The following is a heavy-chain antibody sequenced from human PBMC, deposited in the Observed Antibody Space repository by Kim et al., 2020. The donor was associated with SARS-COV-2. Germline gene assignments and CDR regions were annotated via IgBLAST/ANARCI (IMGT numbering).Heavy chain of an antibody. CDR3: ARDCSSTSFRYYGMDV. Sequence: GGSLRLSCAASGFTFSSYEMNWVRQAPGKGLEWVSYISSSGSTIYYADSVKGRFTISRDNAKNSLYLQMNSLRAEDTAVYYCARDCSSTSFRYYGMDVWGQGTTVTVSS. CDR1: GFTFSSYE. D-gene: IGHD2-2*01. CDR2: ISSSGSTI. V-gene: IGHV3-48*03. J-gene: IGHJ6*02.